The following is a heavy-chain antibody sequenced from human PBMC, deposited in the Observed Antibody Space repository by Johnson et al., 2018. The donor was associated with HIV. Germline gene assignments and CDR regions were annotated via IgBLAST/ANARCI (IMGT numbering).Heavy chain of an antibody. CDR1: GFTFSSYA. CDR3: VREGPSERAGFDI. Sequence: QVQLVESGGGVVQPGRSLRLSCAASGFTFSSYAMHWVRQAPGKGLEWVAVISYDGSNKYYADSVKGRFTISRDNSKNTLYLQMKSLRVEDTAVYYCVREGPSERAGFDIWGQGTMVTVSS. J-gene: IGHJ3*02. CDR2: ISYDGSNK. V-gene: IGHV3-30-3*01.